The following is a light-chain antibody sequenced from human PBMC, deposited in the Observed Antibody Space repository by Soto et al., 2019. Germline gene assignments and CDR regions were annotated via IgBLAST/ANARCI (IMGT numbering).Light chain of an antibody. CDR1: QSVGSN. CDR2: GAF. Sequence: EMMVTQSPGTLYLSPGERVTLSCRARQSVGSNLAWYQQKPGQAPRLLIYGAFNRATGIPARFSGSGSGTDFTLTISSLEPEDFAVYYCQQRNIWPPVTFGEGTRLEIK. J-gene: IGKJ5*01. CDR3: QQRNIWPPVT. V-gene: IGKV3-11*01.